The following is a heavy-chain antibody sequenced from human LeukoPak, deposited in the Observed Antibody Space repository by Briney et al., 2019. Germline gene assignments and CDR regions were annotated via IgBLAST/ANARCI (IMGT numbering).Heavy chain of an antibody. CDR1: GDSVSNNIAA. J-gene: IGHJ5*02. CDR3: ARVAYWNLIGKYTNWFDP. V-gene: IGHV6-1*01. D-gene: IGHD1-1*01. CDR2: TYYRSKWYN. Sequence: SQTLSLTCAISGDSVSNNIAAWNWIRQSPSRGLEWLGRTYYRSKWYNDYAASVKSRITINPDTSKNQFSLKLSSVTAADTAVYYCARVAYWNLIGKYTNWFDPWGQGTPVTVSS.